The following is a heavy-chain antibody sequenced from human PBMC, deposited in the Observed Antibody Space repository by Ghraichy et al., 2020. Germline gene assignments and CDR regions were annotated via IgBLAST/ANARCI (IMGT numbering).Heavy chain of an antibody. D-gene: IGHD2-2*02. CDR2: ISAYNGNT. J-gene: IGHJ6*02. CDR3: ARDGDPAAIPVFIYYYGMDV. CDR1: GYTFTSYG. Sequence: ASVKVSCKASGYTFTSYGISWVRQAPGQGLEWMGWISAYNGNTNYAQKLQGRVTMTTDTSTSTAYMELRSLRSDDTAVYYCARDGDPAAIPVFIYYYGMDVWGQGTTVTVSS. V-gene: IGHV1-18*04.